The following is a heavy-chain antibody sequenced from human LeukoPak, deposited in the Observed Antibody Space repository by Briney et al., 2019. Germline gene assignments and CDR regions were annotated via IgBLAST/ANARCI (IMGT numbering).Heavy chain of an antibody. CDR3: ARDRGYSYGLAGLWGSGYYYTFDY. D-gene: IGHD3-22*01. Sequence: SETLSLTCTVSGGSISSSSYYWGWIRQPPGKGLEWIGSIYYSGSTYYNPSLKSRVTISVDTSKNQFSLKLSSVTAADTAVYYCARDRGYSYGLAGLWGSGYYYTFDYWGQGTLVTVSS. V-gene: IGHV4-39*07. CDR1: GGSISSSSYY. J-gene: IGHJ4*02. CDR2: IYYSGST.